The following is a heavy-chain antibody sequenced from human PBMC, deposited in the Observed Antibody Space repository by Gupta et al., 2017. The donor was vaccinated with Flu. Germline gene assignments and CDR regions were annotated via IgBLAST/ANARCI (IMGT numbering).Heavy chain of an antibody. D-gene: IGHD1-1*01. V-gene: IGHV4-39*01. CDR2: IYFSGTT. Sequence: SRQPPGRRLEWIGQIYFSGTTYYNPSLKSRVTLSVDTSKNQISLKLSSVTAADTAKYYGVHLGNNAVQAGSYCGQVTLVTVSS. J-gene: IGHJ4*02. CDR3: VHLGNNAVQAGSY.